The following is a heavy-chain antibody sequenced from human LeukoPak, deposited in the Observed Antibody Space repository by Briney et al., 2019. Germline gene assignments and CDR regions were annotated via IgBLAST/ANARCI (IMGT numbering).Heavy chain of an antibody. D-gene: IGHD2-2*01. Sequence: PSETLSLTCTVSGGSISSGAYCWGWIRQPPGKGLELIGYVYYRGSTYYNPSLKSRITISLDKSKNQFSLNLSSVTAADTAVYYCARGYCSSTSCYLDHWGQGTLVTVSS. J-gene: IGHJ4*02. CDR2: VYYRGST. CDR3: ARGYCSSTSCYLDH. CDR1: GGSISSGAYC. V-gene: IGHV4-30-2*01.